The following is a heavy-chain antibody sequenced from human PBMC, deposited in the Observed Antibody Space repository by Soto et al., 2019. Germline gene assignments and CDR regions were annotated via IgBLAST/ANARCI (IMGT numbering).Heavy chain of an antibody. CDR2: ISYDGSNK. D-gene: IGHD6-19*01. V-gene: IGHV3-30-3*01. CDR3: ARPGTIAVAGTGIDY. CDR1: GFTFSSYA. J-gene: IGHJ4*02. Sequence: GGSLRLSCAASGFTFSSYAMHWVRQAPGKGLEWVAVISYDGSNKYYADSVKGRFTISRDNSKNTLYLQMNSLRAEDTAVYYCARPGTIAVAGTGIDYWGQGTLVTVSS.